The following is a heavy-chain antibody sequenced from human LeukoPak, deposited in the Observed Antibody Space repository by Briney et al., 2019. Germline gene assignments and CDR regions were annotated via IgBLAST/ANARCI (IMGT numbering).Heavy chain of an antibody. V-gene: IGHV4-4*07. CDR3: ARVVGAATPHYYYYYYMDV. Sequence: SETLSLTCTVSGGSISSYYWSWIRQPAGKGPEWIGRIYTSGSTNYNPSLKSRVTMSVDTSKNQFSLKLSSVTAADTAVYYCARVVGAATPHYYYYYYMDVWGKGTTVTVSS. CDR2: IYTSGST. CDR1: GGSISSYY. J-gene: IGHJ6*03. D-gene: IGHD6-25*01.